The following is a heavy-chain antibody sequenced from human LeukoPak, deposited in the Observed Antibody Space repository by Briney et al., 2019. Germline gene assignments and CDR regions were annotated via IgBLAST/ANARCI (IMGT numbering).Heavy chain of an antibody. CDR3: ARCNAPYYYDSTGYYWFDP. CDR1: GDSITNFY. J-gene: IGHJ5*02. V-gene: IGHV4-4*09. Sequence: SETLSLTCAVSGDSITNFYWSWIRQSPGKGLEWIGDIYTSGSTKYHPSLKSRATISVDTSKHQFSLKLFSVTAADTAVYYCARCNAPYYYDSTGYYWFDPWGQGTLVTVSS. D-gene: IGHD3-22*01. CDR2: IYTSGST.